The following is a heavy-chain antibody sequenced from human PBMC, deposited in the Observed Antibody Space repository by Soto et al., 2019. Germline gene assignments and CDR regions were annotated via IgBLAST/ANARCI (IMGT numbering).Heavy chain of an antibody. Sequence: QGQLVPSGAEVQKPGSSVKVSCKASGGTFSSYAISGVRQAAGQGLEWMGGIIPIFGTAHYAQKFQGRVTLSADQATLTLYMQVRGLRSDDRAVYSRAIRKYDSNGYGSKKAFHILGHGKMVNLSA. D-gene: IGHD3-22*01. CDR2: IIPIFGTA. V-gene: IGHV1-69*01. CDR1: GGTFSSYA. J-gene: IGHJ3*02. CDR3: AIRKYDSNGYGSKKAFHI.